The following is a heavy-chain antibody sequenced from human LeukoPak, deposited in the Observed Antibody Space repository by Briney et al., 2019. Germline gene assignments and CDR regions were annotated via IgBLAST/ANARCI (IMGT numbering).Heavy chain of an antibody. V-gene: IGHV1-2*02. D-gene: IGHD3-16*02. CDR2: INPNSGGT. Sequence: ASVKVSCKASGYTFTGYHMHWVRQAPGQGLEWMGWINPNSGGTNYAQKFQGRVTMTRDTSISTAYMELSRLRSDDTAVYYCARGRTYYDYVWGSYRPYFDYWGQGTLVTVSS. CDR1: GYTFTGYH. J-gene: IGHJ4*02. CDR3: ARGRTYYDYVWGSYRPYFDY.